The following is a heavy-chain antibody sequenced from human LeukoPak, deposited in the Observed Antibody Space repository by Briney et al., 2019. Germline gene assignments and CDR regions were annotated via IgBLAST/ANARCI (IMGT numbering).Heavy chain of an antibody. D-gene: IGHD1-14*01. Sequence: PSQTLSLTCTVSVYSISSGYYWGWIRQPPGKGLEWIGSIHHSGITYYNPSLKSRVTISVDTSKNQFSLRVDSVTAADTAVYYCARDLYDENRCFDFWGQGILVTVSS. CDR1: VYSISSGYY. CDR3: ARDLYDENRCFDF. J-gene: IGHJ4*02. CDR2: IHHSGIT. V-gene: IGHV4-38-2*02.